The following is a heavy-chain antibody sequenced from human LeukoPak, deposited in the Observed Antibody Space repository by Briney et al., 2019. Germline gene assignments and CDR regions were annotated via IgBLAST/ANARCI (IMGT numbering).Heavy chain of an antibody. CDR2: IDINGGST. D-gene: IGHD3-9*01. Sequence: GGTLRLSCSGSGFTFSKYAMHWVRQAPGQGLTYISAIDINGGSTYYPDSVKGRFTISRDNSKNTLYLQVSSLRVEATAVYYCVKGDDINPRGGYFDYWGQGTLVTVSS. CDR1: GFTFSKYA. CDR3: VKGDDINPRGGYFDY. V-gene: IGHV3-64D*09. J-gene: IGHJ4*02.